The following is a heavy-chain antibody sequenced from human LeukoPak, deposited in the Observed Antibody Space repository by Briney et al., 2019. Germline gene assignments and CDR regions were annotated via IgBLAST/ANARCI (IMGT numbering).Heavy chain of an antibody. CDR3: ARALGRIDSY. CDR2: ITNSGNSK. V-gene: IGHV3-48*01. D-gene: IGHD3-16*02. CDR1: EFTFSSYS. J-gene: IGHJ4*02. Sequence: GGSLRLSCAASEFTFSSYSMNWVRQAPGKGLEWVSYITNSGNSKSYADSVKGRFTVSRDNTKNSLYLQMNGLRAEDTAVYYCARALGRIDSYWGQGTLVTVSS.